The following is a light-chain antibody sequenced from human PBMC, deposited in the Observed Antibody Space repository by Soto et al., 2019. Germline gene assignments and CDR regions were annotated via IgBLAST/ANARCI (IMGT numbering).Light chain of an antibody. Sequence: DIQMTQSPSTLSASVGDRVTITCRASQSISSWLAWYQQKPGKAPKLLIYDASSLESGVPSRFSGSGSGTEFTLNISSMQHDDFANYYCQHYNSYSEAFGKGTKGDIK. CDR2: DAS. CDR3: QHYNSYSEA. V-gene: IGKV1-5*01. CDR1: QSISSW. J-gene: IGKJ1*01.